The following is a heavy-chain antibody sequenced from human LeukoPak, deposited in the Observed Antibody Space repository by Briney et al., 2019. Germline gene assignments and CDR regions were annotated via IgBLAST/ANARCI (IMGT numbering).Heavy chain of an antibody. CDR2: IYSGGST. D-gene: IGHD5-12*01. V-gene: IGHV3-53*01. CDR1: GFTVSTNY. CDR3: AAAVQWLRYDY. Sequence: GGSLRLSCAASGFTVSTNYMSWVRQAPGKGLEWVSVIYSGGSTYYADSVKGRFTISRDNSKNTLYLQMNSLGAEDTAVYYCAAAVQWLRYDYWGQGTLVTVSS. J-gene: IGHJ4*02.